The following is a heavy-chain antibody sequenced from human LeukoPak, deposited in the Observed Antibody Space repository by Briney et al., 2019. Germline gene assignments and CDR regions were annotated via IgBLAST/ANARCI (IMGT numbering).Heavy chain of an antibody. J-gene: IGHJ6*03. V-gene: IGHV1-24*01. Sequence: GASVKVSCKVSGYTLTELSMHWVRQAPGKGLEWMGGFDPEDGETIYAQKFQGRVTMTEDTSTDTAYMELSSLRSEDTAVYYCATRVPAAIRPWDYYYYMDVWGKGTTVTVSS. CDR2: FDPEDGET. CDR1: GYTLTELS. D-gene: IGHD2-2*02. CDR3: ATRVPAAIRPWDYYYYMDV.